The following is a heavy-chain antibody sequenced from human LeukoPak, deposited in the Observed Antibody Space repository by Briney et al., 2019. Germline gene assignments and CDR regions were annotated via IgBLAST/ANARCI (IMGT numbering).Heavy chain of an antibody. Sequence: GRSLRLSCAASGFTFSSYGMHWVRQAPGKGLEWVAVISYDGSNKYYADSVKGRFTISRDNSKNTLYLQMNSLRAEDTAVYYCAKGVIRFSGSGYYGMDVWGKGTTVTVSS. CDR2: ISYDGSNK. CDR1: GFTFSSYG. V-gene: IGHV3-30*18. D-gene: IGHD3-10*01. J-gene: IGHJ6*04. CDR3: AKGVIRFSGSGYYGMDV.